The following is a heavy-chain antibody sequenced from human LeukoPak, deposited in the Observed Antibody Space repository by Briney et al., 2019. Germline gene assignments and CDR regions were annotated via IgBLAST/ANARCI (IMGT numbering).Heavy chain of an antibody. CDR3: ARGAATNLWPSDY. D-gene: IGHD3-10*01. CDR1: GFTFSSYE. Sequence: PGGSQTLSCAASGFTFSSYEMNWVRQAPGKGLEWVSYISSSGSTIYYADSVKGRFTISRDNAKNSLYLQMNSLRAEDTAIYYCARGAATNLWPSDYWGQGTLVTVSS. J-gene: IGHJ4*02. CDR2: ISSSGSTI. V-gene: IGHV3-48*03.